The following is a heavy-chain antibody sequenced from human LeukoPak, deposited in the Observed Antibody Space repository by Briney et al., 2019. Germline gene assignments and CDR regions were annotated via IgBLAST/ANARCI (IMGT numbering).Heavy chain of an antibody. D-gene: IGHD3-22*01. Sequence: GRSLRLSCAASGFTFDDYAMHWVRQAPGKGLEWVSGISWNSGTIGYADSVKGRFTISRDNAKNSLYLQMNSLRAEDTAFYYCVRLGAYYDSSGYTDGSAYWGQGTLVTVSS. CDR1: GFTFDDYA. J-gene: IGHJ4*02. V-gene: IGHV3-9*01. CDR2: ISWNSGTI. CDR3: VRLGAYYDSSGYTDGSAY.